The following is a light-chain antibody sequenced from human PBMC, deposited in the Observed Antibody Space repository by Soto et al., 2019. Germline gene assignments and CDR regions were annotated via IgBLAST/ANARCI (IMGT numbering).Light chain of an antibody. J-gene: IGKJ4*01. CDR3: QQYSKWPLT. CDR1: QSVSSY. Sequence: TQSXAXLXLSPGQTATLSCRASQSVSSYLAWYQQKRGQAPRLLIYSASTRATGIPARFSGSGSGTEFILTISSLQSEDFAVYYCQQYSKWPLTFGGGTKVDIK. CDR2: SAS. V-gene: IGKV3-15*01.